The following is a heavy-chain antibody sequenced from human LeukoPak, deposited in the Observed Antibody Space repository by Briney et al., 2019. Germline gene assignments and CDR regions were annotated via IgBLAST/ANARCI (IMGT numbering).Heavy chain of an antibody. Sequence: GGCLRLSCAPSAITLATYSMTSVRQDAGNGLEWVSSISSSSDYIFYPESVKGRFTISRDNAKNSLYLQMNSLRAEDTAVYYCARVHGGYPFDHWGQGTLVTVSS. CDR3: ARVHGGYPFDH. D-gene: IGHD2-15*01. CDR1: AITLATYS. CDR2: ISSSSDYI. V-gene: IGHV3-21*01. J-gene: IGHJ4*02.